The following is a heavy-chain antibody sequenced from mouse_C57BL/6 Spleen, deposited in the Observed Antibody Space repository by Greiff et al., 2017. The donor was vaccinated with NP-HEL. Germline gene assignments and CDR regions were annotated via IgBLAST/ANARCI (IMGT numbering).Heavy chain of an antibody. D-gene: IGHD1-1*01. Sequence: VQLQQPGAELVKPGASVKLSCKASGYTFTSYWMHWVKQRPGQGLEWIGMIHPNSGSTNYNEKFKSKATLTVDKSSSTAYMQLSSLTSEDSAVYYCARDYGSSIFDYWGQGTTLTVSS. J-gene: IGHJ2*01. CDR1: GYTFTSYW. V-gene: IGHV1-64*01. CDR2: IHPNSGST. CDR3: ARDYGSSIFDY.